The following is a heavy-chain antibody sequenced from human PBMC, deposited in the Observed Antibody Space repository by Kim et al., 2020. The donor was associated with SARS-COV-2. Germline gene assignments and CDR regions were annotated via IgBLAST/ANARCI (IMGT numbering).Heavy chain of an antibody. CDR1: GGSISSSGYY. D-gene: IGHD6-19*01. CDR2: LYYSGIT. J-gene: IGHJ5*02. Sequence: SETLSLTCTVSGGSISSSGYYWGWIRQPPGKGLEWIGTLYYSGITYHNPSLKSRVTISEDSSKRQCSLKLSSVTAADTAVYYCARSYSSGWSKFYPWGQGTLVTVSS. CDR3: ARSYSSGWSKFYP. V-gene: IGHV4-39*01.